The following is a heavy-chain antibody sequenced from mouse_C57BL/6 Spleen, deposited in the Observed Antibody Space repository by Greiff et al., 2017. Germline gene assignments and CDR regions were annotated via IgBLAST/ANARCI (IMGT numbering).Heavy chain of an antibody. D-gene: IGHD1-1*01. CDR1: GYTFTDYE. CDR2: IDPETGGT. J-gene: IGHJ4*01. Sequence: VQLQESGAELVRPGASVTLSCKASGYTFTDYEMHWVKQTPVHGLEWIGAIDPETGGTAYNQKFKGKAILTADKSSSTAYMELRSLTSEDSAVYYCTRNYGSSSLYAMDYWGQGTSVTVSS. V-gene: IGHV1-15*01. CDR3: TRNYGSSSLYAMDY.